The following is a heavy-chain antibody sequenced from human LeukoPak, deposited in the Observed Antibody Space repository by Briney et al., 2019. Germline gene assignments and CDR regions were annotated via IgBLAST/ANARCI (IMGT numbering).Heavy chain of an antibody. J-gene: IGHJ6*03. CDR1: GGSISTSNYY. V-gene: IGHV4-39*07. D-gene: IGHD6-13*01. Sequence: SETLSLTCTVSGGSISTSNYYWGWIRQPPGKGLEWIGNIFYSGSTYYNPSLKSRVTISVDTSKNQFSLKLSSVTAADTAVYYCARGRDSSSWYVIKNYYYYMDVWGKGTTVTVSS. CDR3: ARGRDSSSWYVIKNYYYYMDV. CDR2: IFYSGST.